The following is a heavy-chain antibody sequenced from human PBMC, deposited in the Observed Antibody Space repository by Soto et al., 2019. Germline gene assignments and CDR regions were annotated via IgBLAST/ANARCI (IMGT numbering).Heavy chain of an antibody. Sequence: PGESLKISCKGSGYSFTSYWIGWVRQMPGKGLEWMGIIYPGDSDSRYSPSFQGQVTISADKSISTAYLQWSSLKASDTAMYYCARTAAAGKYYYGVDVWGQGTTVTV. CDR1: GYSFTSYW. V-gene: IGHV5-51*01. CDR2: IYPGDSDS. CDR3: ARTAAAGKYYYGVDV. D-gene: IGHD6-13*01. J-gene: IGHJ6*02.